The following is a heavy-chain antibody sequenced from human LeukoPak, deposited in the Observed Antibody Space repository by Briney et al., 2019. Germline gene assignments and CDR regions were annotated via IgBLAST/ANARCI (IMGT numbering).Heavy chain of an antibody. CDR3: ASTTRRDGYNPLGDY. D-gene: IGHD5-24*01. J-gene: IGHJ4*02. CDR2: LYTSGST. V-gene: IGHV4-4*07. CDR1: GCSISSYY. Sequence: TSETLSLTCTVSGCSISSYYWSWLRPPAGKGLEWIGRLYTSGSTNYNPSLKSRVTMSVDTSKNQFSLKLSSVTAADTAVYYCASTTRRDGYNPLGDYWGQGTLVTVSS.